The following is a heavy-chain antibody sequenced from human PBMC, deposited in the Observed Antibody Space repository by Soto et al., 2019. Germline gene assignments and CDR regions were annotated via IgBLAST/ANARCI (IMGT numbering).Heavy chain of an antibody. V-gene: IGHV3-21*01. J-gene: IGHJ4*02. CDR1: GFTFSSYS. CDR3: PRDPSPYCCGDCSTDY. D-gene: IGHD2-21*02. Sequence: GGSLRLSCAASGFTFSSYSMIWVRQAPGKGLGWVSSISSSSSYIYYADSVKGRCTISRGNAKNSLYLQMNSLRAEDTAVYYCPRDPSPYCCGDCSTDYWGQGTLVTVSS. CDR2: ISSSSSYI.